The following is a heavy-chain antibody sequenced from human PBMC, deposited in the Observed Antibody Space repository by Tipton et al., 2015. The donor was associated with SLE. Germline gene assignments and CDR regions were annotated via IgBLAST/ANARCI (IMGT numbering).Heavy chain of an antibody. J-gene: IGHJ3*02. CDR1: GGSFGSGGYY. CDR2: IYTSGST. Sequence: TLSLTCTVSGGSFGSGGYYWTWVRQSAGKGLEFIGRIYTSGSTNYNPSLESRVTISVDTSKNQFYLRLTSVTAADTAVYYCARPPETGFHDAFYIWGRGILVAVSS. V-gene: IGHV4-61*02. D-gene: IGHD1-1*01. CDR3: ARPPETGFHDAFYI.